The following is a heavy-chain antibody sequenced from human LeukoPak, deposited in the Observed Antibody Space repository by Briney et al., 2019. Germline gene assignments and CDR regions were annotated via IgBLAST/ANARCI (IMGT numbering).Heavy chain of an antibody. CDR1: GGSISSSSYY. D-gene: IGHD6-13*01. Sequence: PSETLSLTCIVSGGSISSSSYYWGWIRQPPGKGLEWIGSIYYSGSTYYNPSLKSRVTISVDTSKNQFSLKLSSVTTADTAVYYCARPIAAAGTDNHWFDPCGQGTLVTVSS. CDR3: ARPIAAAGTDNHWFDP. J-gene: IGHJ5*02. V-gene: IGHV4-39*01. CDR2: IYYSGST.